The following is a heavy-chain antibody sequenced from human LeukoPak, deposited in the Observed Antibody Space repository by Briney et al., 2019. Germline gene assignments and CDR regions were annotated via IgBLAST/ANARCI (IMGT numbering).Heavy chain of an antibody. Sequence: SETLSLTCTVSGGSVSSGSYYWSWIRQPPGEGLEWIGYIYYSGSTNYNPSLKSRVTISVDTSKNQFSLKLSSVTAADTAVYYCARGDDYYDSSGYYWGQGTLVTVSS. CDR2: IYYSGST. V-gene: IGHV4-61*01. J-gene: IGHJ4*02. CDR1: GGSVSSGSYY. D-gene: IGHD3-22*01. CDR3: ARGDDYYDSSGYY.